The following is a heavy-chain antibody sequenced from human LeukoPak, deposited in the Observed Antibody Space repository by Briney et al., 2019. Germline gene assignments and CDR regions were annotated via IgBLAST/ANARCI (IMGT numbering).Heavy chain of an antibody. J-gene: IGHJ1*01. V-gene: IGHV1-2*02. CDR3: AIGDRITIFGVVPEYFQH. CDR2: INPNSGGT. D-gene: IGHD3-3*01. CDR1: GYTFTGYY. Sequence: GASVTVSCKASGYTFTGYYMHWVRQAPGQGLEWMGWINPNSGGTNYAQKFQGRVTMTRDTSISTAYMELSRLRSDDTAVYYCAIGDRITIFGVVPEYFQHWGQGTLVTVSS.